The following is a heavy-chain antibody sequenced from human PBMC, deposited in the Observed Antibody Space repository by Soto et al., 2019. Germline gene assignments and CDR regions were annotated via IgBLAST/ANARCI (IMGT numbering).Heavy chain of an antibody. D-gene: IGHD5-12*01. CDR1: GGTFSSYA. V-gene: IGHV1-69*13. CDR2: IIPIFGTA. Sequence: AVKVSCKASGGTFSSYAISWVRQAPGQGLEWMGGIIPIFGTANYAQKFQGRVTITADESTSTAYMELSSLRSEDTAVYYCARRIACSGYEDLDYYGMDVWGQGTTVTVSS. J-gene: IGHJ6*02. CDR3: ARRIACSGYEDLDYYGMDV.